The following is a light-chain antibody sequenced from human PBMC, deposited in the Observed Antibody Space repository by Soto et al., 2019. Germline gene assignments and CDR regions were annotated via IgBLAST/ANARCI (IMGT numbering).Light chain of an antibody. Sequence: QSALTQPASVSGSPGQSITISCTGTSSDVGGYNYVSWYQQHPGKAPKLMIFEVSNRPSGASNRFSGSKSGSTASLTISGLQAEDEADYYCSSYSSSSTYVFGTGTKLTVL. CDR2: EVS. CDR1: SSDVGGYNY. V-gene: IGLV2-14*01. J-gene: IGLJ1*01. CDR3: SSYSSSSTYV.